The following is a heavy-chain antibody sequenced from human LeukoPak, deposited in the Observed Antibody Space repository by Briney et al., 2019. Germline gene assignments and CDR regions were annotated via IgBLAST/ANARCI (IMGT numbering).Heavy chain of an antibody. Sequence: PSQTLSLTCTVSGGSISSGDYYWSWIRQPPGKGLEWIGYIYYSGSTYYNPSLKSRVTISVDTSKNQFSLKLSSVTAADTAVYYCARASRYQLLFDYWGQGTLVTVSS. CDR3: ARASRYQLLFDY. CDR1: GGSISSGDYY. CDR2: IYYSGST. J-gene: IGHJ4*02. D-gene: IGHD2-2*01. V-gene: IGHV4-30-4*08.